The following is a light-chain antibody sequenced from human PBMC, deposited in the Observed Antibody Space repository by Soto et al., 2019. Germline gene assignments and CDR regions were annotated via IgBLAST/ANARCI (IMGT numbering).Light chain of an antibody. V-gene: IGLV2-14*01. CDR2: EVS. Sequence: QSVLTQPASVSGSPGRSITVSCTGTNSDVGGYNYVSWYQQHPGKAPKLIIFEVSNRPSGVSDRFSASKSGNTASLTISGLLPEDGADYYCSSYTTRSTYVFGSGTKLTVL. CDR1: NSDVGGYNY. J-gene: IGLJ1*01. CDR3: SSYTTRSTYV.